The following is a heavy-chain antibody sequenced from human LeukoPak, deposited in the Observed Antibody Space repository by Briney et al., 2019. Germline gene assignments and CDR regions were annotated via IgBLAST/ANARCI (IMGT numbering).Heavy chain of an antibody. J-gene: IGHJ6*03. CDR3: AREAYSGNFGYYYYYYYMDV. Sequence: ASVKVSCKASGYSFNSFGITWVRQAPGQGLEWMGWIRVYNGKTHYAENFQGRVTMTTDTTTSTAYMELRSLTPDDTAVYYCAREAYSGNFGYYYYYYYMDVWGKGTTVTISS. D-gene: IGHD1-26*01. CDR2: IRVYNGKT. CDR1: GYSFNSFG. V-gene: IGHV1-18*04.